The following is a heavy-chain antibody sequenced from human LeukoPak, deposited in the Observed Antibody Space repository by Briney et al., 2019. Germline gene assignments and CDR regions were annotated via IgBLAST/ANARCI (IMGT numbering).Heavy chain of an antibody. CDR3: ARDHYHGSYPGLCYGMDV. CDR1: GFTFDDYA. J-gene: IGHJ6*02. Sequence: GGSLRLSCAASGFTFDDYAMHWVRQAPGKGLEWVSGISWNSGSMDYADSVKGRFTISRDNAKNSLYLQMNSLRAEDTAVYYCARDHYHGSYPGLCYGMDVWGQGTTVTVSS. CDR2: ISWNSGSM. V-gene: IGHV3-9*01. D-gene: IGHD1-26*01.